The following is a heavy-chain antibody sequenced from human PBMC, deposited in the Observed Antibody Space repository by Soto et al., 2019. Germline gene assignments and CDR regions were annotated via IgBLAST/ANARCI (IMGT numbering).Heavy chain of an antibody. Sequence: SETLSLTCTVSGGSISSYYWSWIRQPPGKGLEWIGYIYYSGSTNYNPSLKSRVTISVDTSKNQFSLKLSSVTAADTAVYYCARGTVAGNSDAFDIWGQGTMVTVSS. CDR3: ARGTVAGNSDAFDI. CDR1: GGSISSYY. V-gene: IGHV4-59*01. J-gene: IGHJ3*02. CDR2: IYYSGST. D-gene: IGHD6-19*01.